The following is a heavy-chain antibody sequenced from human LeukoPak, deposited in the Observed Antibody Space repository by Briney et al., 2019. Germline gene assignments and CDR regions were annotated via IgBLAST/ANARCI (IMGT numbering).Heavy chain of an antibody. Sequence: SETLSLTCAIYGGSFSGYYWSWIRQPPGKGLEWIREINHSGSTSYNPSLKSRVTISVDTSKNQFSLKLSSVTAADTAVYYCARDVRGIAARRRVQNWFDPWGQGTLVTVSS. CDR3: ARDVRGIAARRRVQNWFDP. D-gene: IGHD6-6*01. CDR1: GGSFSGYY. V-gene: IGHV4-34*01. J-gene: IGHJ5*02. CDR2: INHSGST.